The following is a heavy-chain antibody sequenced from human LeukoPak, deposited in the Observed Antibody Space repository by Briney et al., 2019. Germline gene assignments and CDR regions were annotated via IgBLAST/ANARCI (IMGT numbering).Heavy chain of an antibody. J-gene: IGHJ4*02. D-gene: IGHD1-1*01. CDR1: GYTFTGYY. CDR3: ASAGSTTGTTWFDY. CDR2: INPNSGGT. Sequence: GASVKVSCKASGYTFTGYYMHWVRQATGQGLEWMGWINPNSGGTNYAQKFQGSVTMNRDTSISTSYMELSRLRSDDTAVYYCASAGSTTGTTWFDYWGQGTLVTGSS. V-gene: IGHV1-2*02.